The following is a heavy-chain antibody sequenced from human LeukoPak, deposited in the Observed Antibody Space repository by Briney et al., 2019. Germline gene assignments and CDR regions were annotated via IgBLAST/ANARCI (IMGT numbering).Heavy chain of an antibody. D-gene: IGHD1-26*01. CDR1: GFTFDDYG. CDR2: ISWNSGNV. J-gene: IGHJ4*02. CDR3: ARDLDLGVTRWLEPEFDY. V-gene: IGHV3-9*01. Sequence: PGGSLRLSCAASGFTFDDYGMHWVRQPPGKGLEWVSGISWNSGNVGYADSVKGRFTISRDNAKNSLYLQMNSLRAEDTAVYYCARDLDLGVTRWLEPEFDYWGQGTLVTVSS.